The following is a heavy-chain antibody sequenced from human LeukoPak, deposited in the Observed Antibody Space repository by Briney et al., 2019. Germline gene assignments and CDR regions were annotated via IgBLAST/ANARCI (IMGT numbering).Heavy chain of an antibody. CDR1: GGSISNYY. D-gene: IGHD2-2*01. J-gene: IGHJ5*02. CDR3: ARQLGYCSSASCYRNWFDP. V-gene: IGHV4-59*01. Sequence: SETLSLTCTVSGGSISNYYWSWIRRPPGKGLEWIGYIYYSGSTNYNPSLKSRVTISVDTSKNQFSLKLSSVTAADTAVYYCARQLGYCSSASCYRNWFDPWGQGTLVTVSS. CDR2: IYYSGST.